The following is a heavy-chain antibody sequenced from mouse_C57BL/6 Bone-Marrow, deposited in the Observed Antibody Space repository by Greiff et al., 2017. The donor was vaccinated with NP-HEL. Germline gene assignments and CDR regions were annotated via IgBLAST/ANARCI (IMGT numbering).Heavy chain of an antibody. J-gene: IGHJ2*01. CDR1: GYTFTSYG. D-gene: IGHD1-1*01. V-gene: IGHV1-81*01. CDR3: ARGGIYYYGSSYDFDY. CDR2: IYPRSGNT. Sequence: VQLQQSGAELARPGASVKLSCKASGYTFTSYGISWVKQRTGQGLEWIGEIYPRSGNTYYNEKFKGKATLTADKSSSTAYMELRSLTSEDSAVYFCARGGIYYYGSSYDFDYWGQGTTLTVSS.